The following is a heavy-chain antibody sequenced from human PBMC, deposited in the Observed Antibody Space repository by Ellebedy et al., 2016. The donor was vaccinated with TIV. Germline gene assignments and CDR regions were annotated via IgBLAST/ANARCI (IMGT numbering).Heavy chain of an antibody. J-gene: IGHJ4*02. CDR1: GFTISNYG. CDR2: IWYDGSNK. CDR3: ARASTPSYGCFDY. Sequence: GGSLRLSCAASGFTISNYGMHWVRQAPGKGLEWVAVIWYDGSNKYYADSVKGRFTISRDNSKNTLYLQMNSLRVEDTAVYYCARASTPSYGCFDYWGQGTLVTVSS. D-gene: IGHD5-18*01. V-gene: IGHV3-33*01.